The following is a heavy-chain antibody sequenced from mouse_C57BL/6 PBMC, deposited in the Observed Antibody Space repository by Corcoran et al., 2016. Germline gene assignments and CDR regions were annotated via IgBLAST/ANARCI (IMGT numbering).Heavy chain of an antibody. CDR3: TTPLWLRRGEFDY. CDR2: IDPEDGDT. J-gene: IGHJ2*01. CDR1: GFNIKDYY. Sequence: GQLQQSGAELVRPGATDKLTCTETGFNIKDYYMHWVKQRPEQGLEWIGRIDPEDGDTDYAPKFQGKATMTADTSSNTAYLQLSSLTSEDTAVHSCTTPLWLRRGEFDYWGQGTTLTVSS. D-gene: IGHD2-2*01. V-gene: IGHV14-1*01.